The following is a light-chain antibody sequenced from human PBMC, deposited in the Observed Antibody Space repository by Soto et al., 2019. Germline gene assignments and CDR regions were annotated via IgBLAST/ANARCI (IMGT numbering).Light chain of an antibody. J-gene: IGLJ1*01. CDR1: SSNIGGNS. CDR2: DDN. CDR3: GSWDSSLSAYV. Sequence: VLTQPPSVSAAPGQKVTISCSGSSSNIGGNSVSWYQQLPGTAPKLLIYDDNKRPSGTPDRFSGSKSGTSATLGITGFQTGDEADYYCGSWDSSLSAYVFGTGTKVTVL. V-gene: IGLV1-51*01.